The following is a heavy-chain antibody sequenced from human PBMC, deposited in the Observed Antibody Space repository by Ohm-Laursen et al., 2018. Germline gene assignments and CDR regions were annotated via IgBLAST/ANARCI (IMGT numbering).Heavy chain of an antibody. CDR1: GHTFTGYY. CDR3: ARGDCSGGSCPIDY. Sequence: GASVKVSCKASGHTFTGYYIHWVRQAPGQGLEWMGWINPNSGNTGYAQKFQGRVTMTRNTSISTAYMELSSLRSEDTAVYYCARGDCSGGSCPIDYWGQGTLVTVSS. D-gene: IGHD2-15*01. CDR2: INPNSGNT. V-gene: IGHV1-8*02. J-gene: IGHJ4*02.